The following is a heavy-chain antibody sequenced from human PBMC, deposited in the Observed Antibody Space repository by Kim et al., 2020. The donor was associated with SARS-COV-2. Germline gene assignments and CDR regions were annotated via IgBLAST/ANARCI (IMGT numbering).Heavy chain of an antibody. Sequence: GGSLRLSCAASGFTFSSYEMNWVRQAPGKGLEWVSYISSSGSTIYYADSVKGRFTISRDNAKNSLYLQMNSLRAEDTAVYYCARGGDFFRGYPFWGQGTLVTISS. CDR1: GFTFSSYE. CDR2: ISSSGSTI. CDR3: ARGGDFFRGYPF. J-gene: IGHJ4*02. D-gene: IGHD3-3*01. V-gene: IGHV3-48*03.